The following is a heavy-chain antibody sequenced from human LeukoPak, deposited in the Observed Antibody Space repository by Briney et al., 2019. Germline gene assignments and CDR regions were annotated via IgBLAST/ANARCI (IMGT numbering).Heavy chain of an antibody. Sequence: HPGGSLRLSCAASGFTFSSYGMSWVRQAPGKGLEWVSAISGSGGSTYYADSVKGRFTISRDNSKNTLYLQMNSLRAEDTAVYYCARVRRGAYYDFWSGYRTYYYYYYMDVWGKGTTVTVSS. CDR1: GFTFSSYG. D-gene: IGHD3-3*01. V-gene: IGHV3-23*01. CDR3: ARVRRGAYYDFWSGYRTYYYYYYMDV. J-gene: IGHJ6*03. CDR2: ISGSGGST.